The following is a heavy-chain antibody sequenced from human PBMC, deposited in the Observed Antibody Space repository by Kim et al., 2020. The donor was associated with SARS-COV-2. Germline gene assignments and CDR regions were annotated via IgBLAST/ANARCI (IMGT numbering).Heavy chain of an antibody. CDR1: GLSFSTSW. CDR3: ARYSIGSRSFDY. D-gene: IGHD2-21*01. J-gene: IGHJ4*02. Sequence: GGSLRLSCAASGLSFSTSWMGWVRQAPGKGLEWAASIREDGGAQFYLDSVKGRFTTSRDNAQNSVSLQMNTLRAEDTAVYYCARYSIGSRSFDYWGQG. CDR2: IREDGGAQ. V-gene: IGHV3-7*01.